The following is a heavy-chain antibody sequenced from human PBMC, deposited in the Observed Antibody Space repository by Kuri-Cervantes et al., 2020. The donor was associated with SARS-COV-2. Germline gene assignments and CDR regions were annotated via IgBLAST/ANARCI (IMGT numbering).Heavy chain of an antibody. CDR1: GGSISSGDYY. CDR2: IYYSGST. CDR3: ARAPFEGDAFDI. Sequence: LRLSCTVSGGSISSGDYYWSWIRQPPGKGLEWIGYIYYSGSTYYNPSLKSRVTISVDTSKNQFSLKLSSVTAADTAVYYCARAPFEGDAFDIWGQGKMVTVSS. J-gene: IGHJ3*02. D-gene: IGHD3-9*01. V-gene: IGHV4-30-4*08.